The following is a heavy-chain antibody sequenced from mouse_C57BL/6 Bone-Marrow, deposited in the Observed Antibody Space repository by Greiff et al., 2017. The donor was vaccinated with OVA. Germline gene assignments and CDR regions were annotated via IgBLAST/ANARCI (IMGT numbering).Heavy chain of an antibody. V-gene: IGHV1-69*01. CDR1: GYTFTSYW. Sequence: VQLQQPGAELVMPGASVKLSCKASGYTFTSYWMHWVKQRPGQGLEWIGEIDPSDRYTNYNQKFKGKSTLTVDKSSSTAYMQLSSLTSEDSAVYYCARRLITTVEEGYFDVWGTGTTGTVSS. D-gene: IGHD1-1*01. J-gene: IGHJ1*03. CDR3: ARRLITTVEEGYFDV. CDR2: IDPSDRYT.